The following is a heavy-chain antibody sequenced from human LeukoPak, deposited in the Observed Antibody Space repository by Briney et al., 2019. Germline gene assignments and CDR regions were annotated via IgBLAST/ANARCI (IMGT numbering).Heavy chain of an antibody. V-gene: IGHV1-46*02. CDR1: GGTFNSYT. CDR2: IYPRDGST. J-gene: IGHJ4*02. Sequence: ASVKVSCKASGGTFNSYTNSWVRQAPGQGLEWMGMIYPRDGSTSYAQKFQGRVTVTRDTSTSTVHMELSGLRSEDTAVYYCARDQEGFDYWGQGTLVTVSS. CDR3: ARDQEGFDY.